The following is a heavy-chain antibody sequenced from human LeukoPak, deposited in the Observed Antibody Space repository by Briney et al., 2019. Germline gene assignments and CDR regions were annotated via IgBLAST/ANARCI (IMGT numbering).Heavy chain of an antibody. J-gene: IGHJ4*02. V-gene: IGHV4-59*12. CDR3: ARGCSGGSCYSSDFDY. CDR1: GGSISSYY. Sequence: PSETLSFTCTVSGGSISSYYWSWIRQPPGKGLEWIGYIYYSGSTNYNPSLKSRVTISVDTSKNQFSLKLSSVTAADTAVYYCARGCSGGSCYSSDFDYWGQGTLVTVSS. CDR2: IYYSGST. D-gene: IGHD2-15*01.